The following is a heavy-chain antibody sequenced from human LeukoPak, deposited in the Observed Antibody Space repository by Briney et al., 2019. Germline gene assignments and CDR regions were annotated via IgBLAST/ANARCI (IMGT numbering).Heavy chain of an antibody. CDR3: VKDQRFSYGYGAFDY. CDR1: GFNFNDYS. D-gene: IGHD5-18*01. CDR2: IGADGDST. V-gene: IGHV3-64D*06. Sequence: GGSLRLSCSASGFNFNDYSMHWVRQAPGKGLEFVSAIGADGDSTFYSDSVKGRFTISRDNSKSSHYLQMSSLRAEDTAIYYCVKDQRFSYGYGAFDYWGQGTLVTVSS. J-gene: IGHJ4*02.